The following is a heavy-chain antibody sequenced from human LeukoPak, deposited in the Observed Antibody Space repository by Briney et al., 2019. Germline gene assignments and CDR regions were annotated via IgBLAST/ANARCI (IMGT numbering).Heavy chain of an antibody. CDR2: INWDGGST. CDR1: GFTFDDYA. D-gene: IGHD3-10*01. V-gene: IGHV3-43D*03. CDR3: ATDGDYYGSVET. Sequence: PGGSLRLSCAASGFTFDDYAMHWVRQAPGKGLEWVSLINWDGGSTYYADSVKGRFTISRDNSKNSLFLQMNSLGAEDTAFYYCATDGDYYGSVETWGQGTLVTVSS. J-gene: IGHJ5*02.